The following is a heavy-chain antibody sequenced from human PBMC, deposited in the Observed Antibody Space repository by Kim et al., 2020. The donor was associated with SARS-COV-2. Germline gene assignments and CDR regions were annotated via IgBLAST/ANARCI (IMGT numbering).Heavy chain of an antibody. CDR2: GST. Sequence: GSTYYADSVKGRFTISRDNSKNTLYLQMNSLRAEDTAVYYCAKDLKHWGTWGQGTLVTVSS. J-gene: IGHJ5*02. D-gene: IGHD3-16*01. CDR3: AKDLKHWGT. V-gene: IGHV3-23*01.